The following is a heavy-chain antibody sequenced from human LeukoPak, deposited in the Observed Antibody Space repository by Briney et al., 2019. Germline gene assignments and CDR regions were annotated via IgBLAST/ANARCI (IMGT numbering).Heavy chain of an antibody. CDR3: ARDLSQLGMDV. CDR2: ISGSGNTI. CDR1: GFTISSYE. D-gene: IGHD5-18*01. V-gene: IGHV3-48*03. Sequence: GGSLRLSCAASGFTISSYEMNWVRQAPGKGLEWVSYISGSGNTIYYADSVKGRFTISRDNAKNSLYLQMNSLRAEDTAVYYCARDLSQLGMDVWGKGTTVTISS. J-gene: IGHJ6*04.